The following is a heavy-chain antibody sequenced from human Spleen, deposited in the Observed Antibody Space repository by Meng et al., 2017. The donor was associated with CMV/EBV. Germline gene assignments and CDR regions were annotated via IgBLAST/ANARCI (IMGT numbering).Heavy chain of an antibody. D-gene: IGHD3-3*01. J-gene: IGHJ6*02. Sequence: GESLKIPCAASGFTFSSYAMSLVRQAPGQGLEWVSAFSGSGGSTYYADPVKGRFTISRDNSKNTLYPQMNSLRAEDTAVYYCAKESSDFWSGYYLSDYYGMDVWGQGTTVTVSS. CDR1: GFTFSSYA. CDR3: AKESSDFWSGYYLSDYYGMDV. V-gene: IGHV3-23*01. CDR2: FSGSGGST.